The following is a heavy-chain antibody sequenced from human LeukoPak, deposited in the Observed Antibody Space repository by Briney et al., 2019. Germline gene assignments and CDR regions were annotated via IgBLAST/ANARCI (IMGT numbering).Heavy chain of an antibody. CDR1: GGSISSYY. CDR3: ARGCSSTSCLYYFDY. V-gene: IGHV4-59*12. J-gene: IGHJ4*02. CDR2: IYYSGST. D-gene: IGHD2-2*01. Sequence: KPSETLSLTCTVSGGSISSYYWSWIRQPPGKGLEWIGYIYYSGSTNYNPSLKSRVTISVDTSKNQFSLKLSSVTAADTAVYYCARGCSSTSCLYYFDYWGQGTLVTVSS.